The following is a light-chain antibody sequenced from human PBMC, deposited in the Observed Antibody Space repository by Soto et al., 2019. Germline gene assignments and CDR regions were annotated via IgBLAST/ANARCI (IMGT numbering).Light chain of an antibody. V-gene: IGLV4-69*01. CDR2: LNSDGSH. CDR3: QTWGTGIVV. Sequence: QLVLTQSLSASASLGASVKLTCTLSSGHSSYAIAWHQQQPEKGPRYLMKLNSDGSHSKGDGIPDRFSGSSSGAERYLTISSLQSEDAADYYCQTWGTGIVVFGGGTKVTVL. J-gene: IGLJ2*01. CDR1: SGHSSYA.